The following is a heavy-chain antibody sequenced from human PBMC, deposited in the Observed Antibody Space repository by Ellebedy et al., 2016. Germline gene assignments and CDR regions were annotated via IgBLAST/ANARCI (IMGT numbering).Heavy chain of an antibody. CDR3: ARGDPFDY. Sequence: GSLRLSXTVSGSSISSGYFWGWIRQPPGKGLQWIATIYHSGSTYYNPSLKSRVTISVDTSKNQFSLKLTSVTAADTAVYYCARGDPFDYWGQGALVTVSS. CDR1: GSSISSGYF. CDR2: IYHSGST. V-gene: IGHV4-38-2*02. J-gene: IGHJ4*02.